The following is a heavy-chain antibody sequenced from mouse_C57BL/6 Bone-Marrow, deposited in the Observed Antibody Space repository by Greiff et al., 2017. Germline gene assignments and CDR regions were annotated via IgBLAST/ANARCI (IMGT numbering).Heavy chain of an antibody. CDR3: ARGDYYGSSYEWYFDV. J-gene: IGHJ1*03. D-gene: IGHD1-1*01. V-gene: IGHV1-42*01. CDR2: INPSTGGT. CDR1: GYSFTGYY. Sequence: VQLQQSGPELVKPGASVKISCKASGYSFTGYYMNWVKQSPEKSLEWIGEINPSTGGTTYNQKFKAKATLTVDKSSSTAYMQLKSLTSEDSAVYYCARGDYYGSSYEWYFDVWGTGTTVTVSS.